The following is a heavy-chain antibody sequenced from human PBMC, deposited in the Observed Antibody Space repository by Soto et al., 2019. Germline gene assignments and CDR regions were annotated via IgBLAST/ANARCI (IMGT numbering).Heavy chain of an antibody. J-gene: IGHJ5*02. CDR1: GYTLTTYG. Sequence: QVLLVQSGAEVKKPGASVKVSCKASGYTLTTYGLAWVRQAPGQGLEWMGWITGYNGNTNDAQKFHGILTLTSDTSTNTASLDLRSLRSDDTAVYDCARLFCSSTSCRWFDPWGQGTLVTVSS. D-gene: IGHD2-2*01. V-gene: IGHV1-18*04. CDR3: ARLFCSSTSCRWFDP. CDR2: ITGYNGNT.